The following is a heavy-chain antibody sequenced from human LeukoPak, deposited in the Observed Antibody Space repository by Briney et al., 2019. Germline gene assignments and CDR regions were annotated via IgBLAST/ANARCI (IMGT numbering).Heavy chain of an antibody. V-gene: IGHV4-59*12. J-gene: IGHJ3*02. Sequence: SETLSLTCTVSGGALSSYHWSWIRQSPGRGLEWLGHISYRGNTDYNPALKSRVTISVDMFYNQFSLKLSSVTAADTAVYYRAGTYYFDSSGHYFGGNGFGIWGQGTTVTVSS. CDR2: ISYRGNT. CDR1: GGALSSYH. CDR3: AGTYYFDSSGHYFGGNGFGI. D-gene: IGHD3-22*01.